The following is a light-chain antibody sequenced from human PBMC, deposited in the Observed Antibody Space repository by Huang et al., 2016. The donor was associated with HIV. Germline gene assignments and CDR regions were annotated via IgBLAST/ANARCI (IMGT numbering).Light chain of an antibody. V-gene: IGKV1-6*01. CDR2: GAS. J-gene: IGKJ1*01. CDR1: QGITDD. CDR3: LQDHNYPRT. Sequence: IQMTQPPSSLSASVGDRVTITCRASQGITDDLAWYQQKPGKAPKLLISGASTLRSGVPSRFSGSGSGTDFTLTISSLQPEDYATYYCLQDHNYPRTFGQGTKVEI.